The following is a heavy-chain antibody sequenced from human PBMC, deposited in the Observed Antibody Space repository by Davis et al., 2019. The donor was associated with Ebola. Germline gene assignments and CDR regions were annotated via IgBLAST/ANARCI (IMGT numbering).Heavy chain of an antibody. V-gene: IGHV1-2*02. CDR3: ARDVVSNWYTSFGY. J-gene: IGHJ4*02. Sequence: ASVKVSCKASGYTFTRYYIHWVRQAPGQGLEWMGWINPYSGDTKCTQKFQGRVTMTSDTSISTAYMELSSLRSDDTAVSYCARDVVSNWYTSFGYWGQGTLVTVSS. D-gene: IGHD4-11*01. CDR2: INPYSGDT. CDR1: GYTFTRYY.